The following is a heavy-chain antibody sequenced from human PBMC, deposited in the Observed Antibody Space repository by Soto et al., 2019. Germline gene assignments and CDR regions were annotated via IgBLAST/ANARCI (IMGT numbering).Heavy chain of an antibody. V-gene: IGHV4-61*01. CDR3: ARGSEYYYASSDYLPPYY. CDR1: GGSVSSGSYY. Sequence: PSETLSLTCTLSGGSVSSGSYYWSCIRQPPGKGLEWIGYIYYSGSTNYNPSLKSRVTISVDTSKNQFSLKLSSVTAADTAVYYCARGSEYYYASSDYLPPYYWGQGNLVTVSS. D-gene: IGHD3-22*01. J-gene: IGHJ4*02. CDR2: IYYSGST.